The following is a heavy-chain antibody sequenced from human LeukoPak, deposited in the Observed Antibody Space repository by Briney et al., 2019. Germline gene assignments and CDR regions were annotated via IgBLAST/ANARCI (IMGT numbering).Heavy chain of an antibody. CDR1: GGSISSSTYY. CDR3: ATQDYTLITY. CDR2: IYYSGIT. Sequence: PSETLSLTCTVSGGSISSSTYYWGWLRQPPGKGLEGFGRIYYSGITYYNPSLQSRLTISVDTSNHQFSLKLTSMTAADTAVYYCATQDYTLITYWGQGTLVTVPS. J-gene: IGHJ4*02. D-gene: IGHD2-2*02. V-gene: IGHV4-39*01.